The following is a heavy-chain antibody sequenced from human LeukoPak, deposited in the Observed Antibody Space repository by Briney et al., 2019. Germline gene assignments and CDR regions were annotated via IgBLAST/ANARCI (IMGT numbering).Heavy chain of an antibody. CDR3: AVGVYYFDY. V-gene: IGHV3-7*02. CDR1: GFTFSSYW. J-gene: IGHJ4*02. CDR2: IKQDGSEK. Sequence: QSGGSLRLSCAASGFTFSSYWMSWVRQALGKGLEWVANIKQDGSEKYYVDSVKGRFTISRDNAKNSLCLQMNSLRAEDTAVYYCAVGVYYFDYWGQGTLVTVSS. D-gene: IGHD3-10*01.